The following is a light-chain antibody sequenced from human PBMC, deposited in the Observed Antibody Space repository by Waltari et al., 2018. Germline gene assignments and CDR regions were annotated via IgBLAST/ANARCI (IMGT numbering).Light chain of an antibody. CDR3: QQYNNWPRT. V-gene: IGKV3-15*01. CDR1: QSVSSN. Sequence: EIVMTQSPATLSVSPGERATLSCRASQSVSSNFAWYQHKPGQAPRLLIYGASTRATGIPARFSGSESGTEFTLTISSLQSEDFAVYYCQQYNNWPRTFGQGTKVEIK. CDR2: GAS. J-gene: IGKJ1*01.